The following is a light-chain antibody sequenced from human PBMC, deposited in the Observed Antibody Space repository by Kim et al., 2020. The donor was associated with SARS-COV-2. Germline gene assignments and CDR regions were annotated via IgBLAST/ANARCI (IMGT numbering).Light chain of an antibody. CDR3: SSYAGSNNLV. J-gene: IGLJ2*01. Sequence: GQSVTTACTGTSRDVGGYNYVSWYQQPPGKAPKLMIYEVTKRPSGVPDRFSGSKSGNTASLTVSGLQAEDEADYYCSSYAGSNNLVFGGGTQLTVL. V-gene: IGLV2-8*01. CDR2: EVT. CDR1: SRDVGGYNY.